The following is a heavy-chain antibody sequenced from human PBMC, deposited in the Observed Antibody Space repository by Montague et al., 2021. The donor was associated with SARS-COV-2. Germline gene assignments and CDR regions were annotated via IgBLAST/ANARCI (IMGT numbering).Heavy chain of an antibody. J-gene: IGHJ6*02. D-gene: IGHD1-1*01. CDR2: LLYKNKRYN. CDR3: TSGREGNYNVMDV. Sequence: CAISGDSVVELRRKSEQNTEFLSTAPNVFCRLLYKNKRYNDYAVSVRGRVTINPDTSKNQFSLQLNSVTPEDTAIYYCTSGREGNYNVMDVWGQGTTVTVSS. CDR1: GDSVVELRRK. V-gene: IGHV6-1*01.